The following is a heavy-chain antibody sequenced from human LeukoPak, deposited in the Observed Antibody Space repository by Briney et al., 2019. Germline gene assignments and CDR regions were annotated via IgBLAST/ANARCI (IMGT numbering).Heavy chain of an antibody. CDR3: AKNPCEDDFWSGYFSNWFDP. CDR2: ISGSGGST. CDR1: GFTFSSYA. J-gene: IGHJ5*02. Sequence: GGSLRLSCAASGFTFSSYAMSWVRQAPGKGLEWVSAISGSGGSTYYADSVKGRFTISRDNSKNTLYLQMNSLRAEDTAVYYCAKNPCEDDFWSGYFSNWFDPWGQGTLVTVSS. D-gene: IGHD3-3*01. V-gene: IGHV3-23*01.